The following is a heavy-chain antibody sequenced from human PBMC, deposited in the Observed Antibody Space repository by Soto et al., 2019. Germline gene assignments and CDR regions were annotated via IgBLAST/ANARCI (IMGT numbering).Heavy chain of an antibody. CDR3: ARVTLGYCISTYCYEAYYFDY. CDR2: ISAYNGNT. D-gene: IGHD2-2*01. Sequence: QVQLVQSGAEVKKPGASVKVSCKASGYTFTNYGISWVRQAPGQGLEWMGWISAYNGNTNYAQKLQGRVTMTTDTSTSTAYMELRSLRSDDTAVYYCARVTLGYCISTYCYEAYYFDYWGQGTLVTVSS. J-gene: IGHJ4*02. V-gene: IGHV1-18*01. CDR1: GYTFTNYG.